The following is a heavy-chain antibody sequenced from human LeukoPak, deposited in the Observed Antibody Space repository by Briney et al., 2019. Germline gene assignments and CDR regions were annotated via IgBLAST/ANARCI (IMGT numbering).Heavy chain of an antibody. CDR2: ISSSGSTI. J-gene: IGHJ4*02. CDR3: ARDLSIFAASFDY. D-gene: IGHD3-3*01. V-gene: IGHV3-48*03. Sequence: GGSLRLSCAASGFTFSSYEMNWVRQAPGKGLEWVSYISSSGSTIYYADSVKGRFTISRDKTKNSLYLQMNSLRAEDTAVYYCARDLSIFAASFDYWGQGTLVTVSS. CDR1: GFTFSSYE.